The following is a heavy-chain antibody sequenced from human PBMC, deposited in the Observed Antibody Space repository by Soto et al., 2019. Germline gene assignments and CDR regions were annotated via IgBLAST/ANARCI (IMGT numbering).Heavy chain of an antibody. J-gene: IGHJ5*02. CDR1: GGSISSGVYY. D-gene: IGHD5-12*01. CDR3: ARALTGYAVSNWFDP. CDR2: IYYSGST. V-gene: IGHV4-31*03. Sequence: QVQLQESGPGLVKPSQTLSLTCTVSGGSISSGVYYWSWIRQHPGKGLEWIGDIYYSGSTYYNPSLKSRVTLSVDTSKNQCSLRLSYVTAADTAVYYCARALTGYAVSNWFDPWGQGTLVTVSA.